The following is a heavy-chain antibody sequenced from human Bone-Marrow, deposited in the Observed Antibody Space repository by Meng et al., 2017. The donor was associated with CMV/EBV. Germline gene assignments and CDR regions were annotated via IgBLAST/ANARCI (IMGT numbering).Heavy chain of an antibody. V-gene: IGHV1-69*05. CDR3: ARAKVGATPFDY. J-gene: IGHJ4*02. Sequence: SVKVSCKASGGTFSSYAISWVRQAPGQGLEWMGGIIPIFGTANYAQKFQDRVTITTDESTSTAYMELSSLRSEDTAVYYCARAKVGATPFDYWGQGTLVNVAS. D-gene: IGHD1-26*01. CDR1: GGTFSSYA. CDR2: IIPIFGTA.